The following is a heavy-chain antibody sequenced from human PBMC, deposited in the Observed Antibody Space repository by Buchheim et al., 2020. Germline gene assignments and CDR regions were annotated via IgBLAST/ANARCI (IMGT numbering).Heavy chain of an antibody. CDR3: ARHDYGVYVY. J-gene: IGHJ4*02. CDR1: GDSISTYY. CDR2: IFYSGST. D-gene: IGHD4-17*01. Sequence: QVQLQESGPGLVKPSETLSLTCSVSGDSISTYYWSWIRQPPGKGLEWIGYIFYSGSTNYNPSLRSRVAISLDTSKNQFSLNLSSVTAADTAVYYCARHDYGVYVYWGQGT. V-gene: IGHV4-59*08.